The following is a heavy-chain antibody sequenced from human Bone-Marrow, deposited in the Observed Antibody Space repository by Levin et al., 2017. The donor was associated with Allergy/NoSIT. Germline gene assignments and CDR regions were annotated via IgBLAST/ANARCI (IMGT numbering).Heavy chain of an antibody. J-gene: IGHJ4*02. Sequence: LRLSCTVSGDSISSGDDYWSWIRQSPGKGLEWIGYIYYSGSTYYNPSLKSRVNISVDTSKNQFSLSLNSVTAADTAIYYCAREGHYYETSGYIDYWGQGILVTVSS. CDR3: AREGHYYETSGYIDY. D-gene: IGHD3-22*01. CDR1: GDSISSGDDY. CDR2: IYYSGST. V-gene: IGHV4-30-4*01.